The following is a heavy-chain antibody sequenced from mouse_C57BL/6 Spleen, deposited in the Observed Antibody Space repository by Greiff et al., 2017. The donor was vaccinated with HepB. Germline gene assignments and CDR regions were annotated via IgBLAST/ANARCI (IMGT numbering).Heavy chain of an antibody. Sequence: VQLQQSGAELARPGASVKMSCKASGYTFTSYTMHWVKQRPGQGLEWIGYINPSSGYTKYNQKFKDKATLTADKSFSTAYMQLSSLTSEDSAVYYCARAPYGSSYYFDYWGQGTTLTVSS. CDR3: ARAPYGSSYYFDY. V-gene: IGHV1-4*01. CDR1: GYTFTSYT. D-gene: IGHD1-1*01. J-gene: IGHJ2*01. CDR2: INPSSGYT.